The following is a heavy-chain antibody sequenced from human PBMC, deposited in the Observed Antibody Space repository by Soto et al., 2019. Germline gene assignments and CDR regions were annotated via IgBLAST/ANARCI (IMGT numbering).Heavy chain of an antibody. Sequence: EVQLVESGGGLGQPGGSLRLSCAASGFTFSSYWMHWVRQAPGKGLVWVSRINSDGSSTSYADSVKGRFTISRDNAKNTLYLQMNSLRAEDTAVYYCARGAYSDYYGSGRGNAFDIWGQGTMVTVSS. CDR1: GFTFSSYW. D-gene: IGHD3-10*01. J-gene: IGHJ3*02. V-gene: IGHV3-74*01. CDR2: INSDGSST. CDR3: ARGAYSDYYGSGRGNAFDI.